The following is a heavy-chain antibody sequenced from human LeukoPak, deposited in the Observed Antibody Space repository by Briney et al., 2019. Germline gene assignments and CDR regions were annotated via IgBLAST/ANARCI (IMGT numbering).Heavy chain of an antibody. D-gene: IGHD6-19*01. CDR3: ARGNQWLVAFDY. V-gene: IGHV1-2*02. CDR1: GYTFTGYY. Sequence: ASVKVSCKASGYTFTGYYMHWVRQAPGQGLEWMGWINPNSGGTNYAQKFQGRVTMTRNTSISTAYMELSSLRSEDTAVYYCARGNQWLVAFDYWGQGTLVTVSS. CDR2: INPNSGGT. J-gene: IGHJ4*02.